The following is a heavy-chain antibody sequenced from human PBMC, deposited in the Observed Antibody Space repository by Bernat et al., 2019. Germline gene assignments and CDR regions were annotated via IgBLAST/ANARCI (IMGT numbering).Heavy chain of an antibody. D-gene: IGHD3-16*01. CDR1: GFTFTTYA. Sequence: EVQLVESGGGLVQPGGSLRLSCAASGFTFTTYAMNWVRLAPGQVLEWVSAIRGRGGSTYYADSVRGRFSLSRDDSNNTVYLQLNTWRAEDTAMYYWAKEETALGREFYFDYWGLGTRVTVS. J-gene: IGHJ4*02. CDR3: AKEETALGREFYFDY. CDR2: IRGRGGST. V-gene: IGHV3-23*04.